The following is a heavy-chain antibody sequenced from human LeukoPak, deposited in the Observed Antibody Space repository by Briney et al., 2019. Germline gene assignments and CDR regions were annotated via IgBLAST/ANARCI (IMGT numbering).Heavy chain of an antibody. Sequence: GDCRKISCKGSGYSFTTYWIAWVRQMPGKGPEWMGIIYPGDLDTRYSPSFQGQVTISADKSISTAYLQWSSLKASDTAMFYCAKLYASYFDFWGQGTLVTVS. D-gene: IGHD2-2*02. CDR3: AKLYASYFDF. CDR1: GYSFTTYW. V-gene: IGHV5-51*01. CDR2: IYPGDLDT. J-gene: IGHJ4*02.